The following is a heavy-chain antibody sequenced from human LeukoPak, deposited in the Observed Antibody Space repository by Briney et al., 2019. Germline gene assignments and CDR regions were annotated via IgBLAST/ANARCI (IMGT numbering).Heavy chain of an antibody. D-gene: IGHD5/OR15-5a*01. J-gene: IGHJ6*02. CDR2: INTSGGST. Sequence: ASVKVSCQASGYTFTSYYMHWVRQAPGQGLEWMGIINTSGGSTSYAQKFQGRVTMTRDTSTSTVYMELSSLRSEDTAVYYCARDEFVSPDYYYYGMDVWGQGTTVTVSS. CDR1: GYTFTSYY. CDR3: ARDEFVSPDYYYYGMDV. V-gene: IGHV1-46*01.